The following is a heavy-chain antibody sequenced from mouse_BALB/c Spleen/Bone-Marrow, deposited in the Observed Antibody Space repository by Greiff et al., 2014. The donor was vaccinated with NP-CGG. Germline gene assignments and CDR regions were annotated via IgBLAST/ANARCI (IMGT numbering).Heavy chain of an antibody. CDR1: GYTFTSYW. J-gene: IGHJ1*01. CDR3: AREYYGSSGYFDV. Sequence: LQESGAELAKPGASVKMSCKASGYTFTSYWMHWVKQRPGQGLEWIGYINPSTGYTEYNQKFKDKATLTADISSSTAYMQLSSLTSEDSAVYYCAREYYGSSGYFDVWGAGTTVTVSS. V-gene: IGHV1-7*01. CDR2: INPSTGYT. D-gene: IGHD1-1*01.